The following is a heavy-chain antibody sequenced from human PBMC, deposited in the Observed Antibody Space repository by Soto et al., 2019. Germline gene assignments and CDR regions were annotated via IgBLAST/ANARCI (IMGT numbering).Heavy chain of an antibody. CDR1: GFTFSNAW. CDR2: IKSKTDGGTT. D-gene: IGHD3-3*01. J-gene: IGHJ6*02. CDR3: TTEGHYDFWSGYYPGYYYYYYGMDV. V-gene: IGHV3-15*01. Sequence: LRLSCAASGFTFSNAWMSWVRQAPGKGLEWVGRIKSKTDGGTTDYAAPVKGRFTISRDDSKNTLYLQMNSLKTEDTAVYYCTTEGHYDFWSGYYPGYYYYYYGMDVWGQGTTVTVSS.